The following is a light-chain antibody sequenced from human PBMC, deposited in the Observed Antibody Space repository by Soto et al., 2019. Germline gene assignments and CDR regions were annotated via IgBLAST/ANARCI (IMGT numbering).Light chain of an antibody. CDR1: QSVASS. V-gene: IGKV3D-15*01. Sequence: EIVLTQSPGTLSLSPGERATLSCRASQSVASSSIAWYQQRLGQAPRLLIYGASNRATGIPDRFSGSGSGTEFTLTISSLQSEDFAVYYCQQYNNWPRTFGQGTKVDI. CDR3: QQYNNWPRT. J-gene: IGKJ1*01. CDR2: GAS.